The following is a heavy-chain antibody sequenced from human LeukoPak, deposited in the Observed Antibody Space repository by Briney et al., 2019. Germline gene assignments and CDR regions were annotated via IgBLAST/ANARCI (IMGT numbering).Heavy chain of an antibody. CDR3: ARPMWGGSGSYLPLDY. D-gene: IGHD3-10*01. V-gene: IGHV3-30*04. J-gene: IGHJ4*02. CDR1: GFTFSSYA. Sequence: PGRSLRLSCAAPGFTFSSYAMHWVRQAPGKGLEWVAVISYDGSNKYYADSVKGRFTISRDNSKNTLYLQMNSLRAEDTAVYYCARPMWGGSGSYLPLDYWGQGTLVTVSS. CDR2: ISYDGSNK.